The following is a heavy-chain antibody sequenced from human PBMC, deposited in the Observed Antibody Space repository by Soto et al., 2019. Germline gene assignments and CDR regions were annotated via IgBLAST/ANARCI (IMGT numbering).Heavy chain of an antibody. J-gene: IGHJ6*02. D-gene: IGHD3-22*01. V-gene: IGHV4-59*01. CDR2: IYYSGST. CDR1: GGSISSYY. CDR3: ARDLSGYYDSSFPPRHYYYYGMDV. Sequence: SETLSLTCTVSGGSISSYYWSWIRQPPGKGLEWIGYIYYSGSTNYNPSLKSRVTISVDTSKNQFSLKLSSVTAADTAVYYCARDLSGYYDSSFPPRHYYYYGMDVWGQGTTVTVSS.